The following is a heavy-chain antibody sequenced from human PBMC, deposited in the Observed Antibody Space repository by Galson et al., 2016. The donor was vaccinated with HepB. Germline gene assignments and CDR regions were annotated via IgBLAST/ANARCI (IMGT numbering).Heavy chain of an antibody. CDR1: GGSISDSYW. V-gene: IGHV4-4*02. J-gene: IGHJ4*02. Sequence: EPLSLTCAVSGGSISDSYWWSWVRQPPGKGLEWIGEIYHSGSTNYNPSLKSRVTISVDNSKNQFSLKLNSVTAADTAVYYCARKPRLYYYDSSGYLSYWGQGTLATVSS. D-gene: IGHD3-22*01. CDR2: IYHSGST. CDR3: ARKPRLYYYDSSGYLSY.